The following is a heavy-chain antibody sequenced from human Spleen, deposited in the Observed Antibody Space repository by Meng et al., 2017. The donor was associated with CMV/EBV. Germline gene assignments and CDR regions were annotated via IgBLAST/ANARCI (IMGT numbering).Heavy chain of an antibody. V-gene: IGHV3-33*06. CDR3: AKSRAATDSGGLDS. D-gene: IGHD2-15*01. CDR2: IWYDGSNK. J-gene: IGHJ4*02. CDR1: GFTFSNSG. Sequence: ASGFTFSNSGIHWVRHVPGKGLEWVALIWYDGSNKAYADSVKGRFTTSRDNSKNTLYLQMNSLRGEDTAVYYCAKSRAATDSGGLDSWSQGTLVTVSS.